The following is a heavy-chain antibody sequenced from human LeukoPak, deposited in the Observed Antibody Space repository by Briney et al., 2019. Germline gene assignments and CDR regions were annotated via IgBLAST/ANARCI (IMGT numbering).Heavy chain of an antibody. D-gene: IGHD4/OR15-4a*01. CDR1: GFTFSSYS. Sequence: GGSLRLSCAASGFTFSSYSMNWVRRAPGKGLEWVAVISYDGSNKYYADSVKGRFTISRDNSKNTLYLQMNSLRAEDTAVYYCSRSRANSDAFDIWGQGTMVTVSS. CDR3: SRSRANSDAFDI. J-gene: IGHJ3*02. V-gene: IGHV3-30*03. CDR2: ISYDGSNK.